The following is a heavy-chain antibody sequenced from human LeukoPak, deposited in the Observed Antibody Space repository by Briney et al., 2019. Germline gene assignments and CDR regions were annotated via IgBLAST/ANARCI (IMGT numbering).Heavy chain of an antibody. J-gene: IGHJ2*01. D-gene: IGHD2-21*01. CDR3: ARHVSSDLRIVVVSSDWYFDF. Sequence: SETLSLTCIVSGGSISSSRFYWGWIRQPPGKGLEWIGTIHYSGSTYYNPSLKSRVTISADTSKNQFSLSLSSVTAADTGVYYCARHVSSDLRIVVVSSDWYFDFWGRGTLVTVSS. CDR2: IHYSGST. CDR1: GGSISSSRFY. V-gene: IGHV4-39*01.